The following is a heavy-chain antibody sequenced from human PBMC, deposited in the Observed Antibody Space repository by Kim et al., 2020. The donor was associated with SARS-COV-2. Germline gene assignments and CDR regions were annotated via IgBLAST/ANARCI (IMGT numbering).Heavy chain of an antibody. Sequence: GGSLRLSCAASGFPFSNYAMSWVRQAPGKGLEWVSAISGHGSNTFYADSVKGRFTISRDKSKSILFLQMNSLRGEDTAVYYCAKDLVGSGDYYDFSDSWGQGTLVSLSS. V-gene: IGHV3-23*01. D-gene: IGHD3-22*01. CDR1: GFPFSNYA. CDR3: AKDLVGSGDYYDFSDS. J-gene: IGHJ4*02. CDR2: ISGHGSNT.